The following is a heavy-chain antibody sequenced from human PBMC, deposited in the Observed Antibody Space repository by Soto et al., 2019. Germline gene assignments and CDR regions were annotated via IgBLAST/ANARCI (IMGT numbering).Heavy chain of an antibody. CDR2: IRGSGGSI. CDR3: AKDCSSTSCYSYYYGMDG. CDR1: GFTFSSYA. J-gene: IGHJ6*02. V-gene: IGHV3-23*01. Sequence: GGSLTLSCAASGFTFSSYAMRWARHAPGKGLEWVSAIRGSGGSIYYADSVKGRFTISRDNSKNTLYLQMNSLRAEDTAVYYCAKDCSSTSCYSYYYGMDGWGQGTTVTVSS. D-gene: IGHD2-2*02.